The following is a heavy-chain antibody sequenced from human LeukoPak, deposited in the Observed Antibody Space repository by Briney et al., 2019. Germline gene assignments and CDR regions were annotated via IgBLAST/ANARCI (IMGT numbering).Heavy chain of an antibody. Sequence: ASVKVSCKASGYTFTGYYMHWVRQAPGQGLEWMGWINPNSGGTNYAQKFQGRVTMTRDTSISTAYMELSRLRSDDTAVYYCARDSGADCSSTSCYRRNWFDPWGQGTLVTVSS. D-gene: IGHD2-2*01. CDR1: GYTFTGYY. J-gene: IGHJ5*02. V-gene: IGHV1-2*02. CDR2: INPNSGGT. CDR3: ARDSGADCSSTSCYRRNWFDP.